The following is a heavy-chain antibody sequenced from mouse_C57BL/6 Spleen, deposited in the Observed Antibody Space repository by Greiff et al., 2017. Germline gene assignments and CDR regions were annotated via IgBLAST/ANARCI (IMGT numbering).Heavy chain of an antibody. CDR1: GYTFTSYW. CDR2: IHPNSGST. Sequence: QVQLQQPGAELVKPGASVKLSCKASGYTFTSYWLHWVKQRPGQGLEWIGMIHPNSGSTNYNEKFKSKATLTVDKSSSTAYMQLSSLTSEDSAVYYCARLPMVWDYAMDYWGQGTSGTVSS. CDR3: ARLPMVWDYAMDY. J-gene: IGHJ4*01. D-gene: IGHD2-1*01. V-gene: IGHV1-64*01.